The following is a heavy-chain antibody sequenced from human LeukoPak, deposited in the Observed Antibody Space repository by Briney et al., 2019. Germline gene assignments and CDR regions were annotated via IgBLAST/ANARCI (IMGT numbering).Heavy chain of an antibody. J-gene: IGHJ4*02. CDR1: GGSIGSYY. CDR2: IYYSGST. CDR3: ASGVSGYSYLGY. D-gene: IGHD5-18*01. V-gene: IGHV4-59*01. Sequence: SETLSLTCTVSGGSIGSYYWSWIRQPPGKGLEWIGYIYYSGSTNYNPSLKSRVTISVDTSKNQFSLKLSSVTAADTAVYYCASGVSGYSYLGYWGQGTLVTVSS.